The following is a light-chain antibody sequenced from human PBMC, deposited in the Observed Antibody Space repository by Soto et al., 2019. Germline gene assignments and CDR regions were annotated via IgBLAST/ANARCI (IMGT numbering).Light chain of an antibody. CDR1: DIGSKG. CDR2: SDT. J-gene: IGLJ2*01. CDR3: QVWDSGSAHVV. Sequence: SYELTQPPSVSVAPGKTDSISCGGNDIGSKGVHWYQQKPGQAPVLVIYSDTDLPPVITERFSGSNSANLATLTISRVEAGDEAGYYCQVWDSGSAHVVFGGGTKLTVL. V-gene: IGLV3-21*01.